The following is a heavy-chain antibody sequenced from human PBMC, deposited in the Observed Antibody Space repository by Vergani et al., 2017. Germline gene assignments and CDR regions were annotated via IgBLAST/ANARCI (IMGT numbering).Heavy chain of an antibody. J-gene: IGHJ6*02. V-gene: IGHV4-59*01. CDR2: IYYSGST. CDR3: ARSFGFGEYYYYGMDV. Sequence: QVQLQESGPGLVKPSQTLSLTCTVSGGSISSYYWSGIRQPPGKGLEWIGYIYYSGSTNYNPSLKSRVTISVDTSKNQFSLKLSSVTAADTAVYYCARSFGFGEYYYYGMDVWGQGTTVTVSS. D-gene: IGHD3-10*01. CDR1: GGSISSYY.